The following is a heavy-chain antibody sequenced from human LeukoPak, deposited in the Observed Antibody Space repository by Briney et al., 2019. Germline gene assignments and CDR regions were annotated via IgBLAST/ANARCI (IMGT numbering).Heavy chain of an antibody. CDR2: IYYSGST. J-gene: IGHJ6*02. CDR1: GGSISSYY. Sequence: SETLSLTCTVSGGSISSYYWSWIRQPPGKGLEWIGYIYYSGSTNYNPSLKSRVTISVDTSENQFSLKLSSVTAADTAVYYCARAGYSNLYYYYYGMDVWGQGTTVTVSS. CDR3: ARAGYSNLYYYYYGMDV. D-gene: IGHD4-11*01. V-gene: IGHV4-59*01.